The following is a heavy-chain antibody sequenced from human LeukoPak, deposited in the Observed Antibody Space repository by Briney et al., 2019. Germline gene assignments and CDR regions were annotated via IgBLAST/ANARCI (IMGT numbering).Heavy chain of an antibody. V-gene: IGHV1-46*01. CDR1: GYTFTSYY. CDR3: ARARGLVRGVLVGLAY. J-gene: IGHJ4*02. D-gene: IGHD3-10*01. Sequence: ASVKVSCKASGYTFTSYYMHWVRQAPGQGLEWMGIINPSGGSTSYAQKFQGRVTMTRDRSTSTAYMELSRLRSDDTAVYYCARARGLVRGVLVGLAYWGQGTLVTVSS. CDR2: INPSGGST.